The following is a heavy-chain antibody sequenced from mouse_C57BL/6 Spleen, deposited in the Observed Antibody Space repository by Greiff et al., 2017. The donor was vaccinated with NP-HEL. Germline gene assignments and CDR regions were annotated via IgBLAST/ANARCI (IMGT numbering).Heavy chain of an antibody. CDR3: ARGITTVVADGYFDV. D-gene: IGHD1-1*01. V-gene: IGHV5-4*01. CDR1: GFTFSSYA. CDR2: ISDGGSYT. Sequence: EVQLVESGGGLVKPGGSLKLSCAASGFTFSSYAMSWVRQTPEKRLEWVATISDGGSYTYYPDNVKGRFTISRDNAKNNLYLQMSHLKSEDTAMYYCARGITTVVADGYFDVWGTGTTVTVSS. J-gene: IGHJ1*03.